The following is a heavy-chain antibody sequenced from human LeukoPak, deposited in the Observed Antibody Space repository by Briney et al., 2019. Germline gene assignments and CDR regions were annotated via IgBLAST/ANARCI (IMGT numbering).Heavy chain of an antibody. D-gene: IGHD3-22*01. CDR3: ARVLSRGMSSGYYSPFDY. J-gene: IGHJ4*02. V-gene: IGHV3-30-3*01. CDR2: ISYVGSNK. CDR1: GFTFSSYA. Sequence: GGSLRLSCAASGFTFSSYAMHWVRQAPGKGLEWVAVISYVGSNKYYADSVKGRFTISRDNSKNTLYLQMNSLRAEDTAVYYCARVLSRGMSSGYYSPFDYWGQGTLVTVSS.